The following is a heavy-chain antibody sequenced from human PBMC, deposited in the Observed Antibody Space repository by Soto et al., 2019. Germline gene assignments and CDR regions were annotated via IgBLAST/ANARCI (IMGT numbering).Heavy chain of an antibody. J-gene: IGHJ5*02. V-gene: IGHV3-13*04. CDR3: ARGRSNGFRSSPQKKLDP. Sequence: GGSLRLSCVASGFTFSTYDMHWVRQVTGKGLEWVSAIGARFDTYYVGSVKGRFTVSRENARNSFFLQMNSLRAGDTAIYYCARGRSNGFRSSPQKKLDPWGQGSMVTVSS. D-gene: IGHD2-8*01. CDR2: IGARFDT. CDR1: GFTFSTYD.